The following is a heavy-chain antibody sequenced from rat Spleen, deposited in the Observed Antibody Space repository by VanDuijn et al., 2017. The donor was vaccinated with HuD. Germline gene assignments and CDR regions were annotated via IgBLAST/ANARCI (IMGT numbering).Heavy chain of an antibody. CDR3: ARPSYGYPFAY. V-gene: IGHV5-7*01. J-gene: IGHJ3*01. CDR2: ISYDGSGT. CDR1: GFTFSDYY. Sequence: EVQLVESGGGLVQPGSPLKLSCAASGFTFSDYYMAWVRQAPTKGLEWVATISYDGSGTYYRDSVKGRFTISRDNAKTTLYLQMDSLRSEDTATYYCARPSYGYPFAYWGQGTLVTVSS. D-gene: IGHD1-7*01.